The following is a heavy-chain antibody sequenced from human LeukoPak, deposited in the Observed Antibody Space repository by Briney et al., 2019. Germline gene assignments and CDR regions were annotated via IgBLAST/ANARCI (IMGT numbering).Heavy chain of an antibody. V-gene: IGHV3-30*18. CDR2: ISYDGSNK. D-gene: IGHD6-6*01. CDR1: GFTFSSYG. J-gene: IGHJ4*02. CDR3: AKGGSSSSYYFDY. Sequence: PGRSLRLSCAASGFTFSSYGMRWVRQAPGKGLEGVAVISYDGSNKYYADSVKGRFTISRDNSKNTLYLQMNRLRAEDTAVYYCAKGGSSSSYYFDYWGQGTLVTVSS.